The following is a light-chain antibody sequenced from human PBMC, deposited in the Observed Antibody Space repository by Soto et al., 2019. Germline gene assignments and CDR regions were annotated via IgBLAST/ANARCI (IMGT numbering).Light chain of an antibody. J-gene: IGLJ3*02. CDR1: SSNIGAGYH. CDR3: QSYDSSLSGSM. V-gene: IGLV1-40*01. Sequence: QSLLTQPPSVSGAPGQRVTISCTGSSSNIGAGYHVHWYQQLPGTAPKLLIYGNSNRPSGVPDRFSGSKSGTSASLAITGLQAEDEADYYCQSYDSSLSGSMFGGGTKLTVL. CDR2: GNS.